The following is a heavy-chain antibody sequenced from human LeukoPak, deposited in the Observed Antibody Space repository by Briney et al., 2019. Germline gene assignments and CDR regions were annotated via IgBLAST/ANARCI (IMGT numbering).Heavy chain of an antibody. V-gene: IGHV4-39*06. CDR1: GGSINSSSYY. J-gene: IGHJ4*02. D-gene: IGHD1-26*01. CDR2: IYFSGYI. CDR3: ARSIFSGSYSFDL. Sequence: SETLSLTCTVSGGSINSSSYYWGWIRQPPGKGLEWLGSIYFSGYIYQSPSQKRRFSISIDRSKNQSPLKLSSVTAADTALYYCARSIFSGSYSFDLWGQGTLVTVSS.